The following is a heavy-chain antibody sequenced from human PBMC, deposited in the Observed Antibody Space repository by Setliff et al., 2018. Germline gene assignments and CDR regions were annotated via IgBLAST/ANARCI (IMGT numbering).Heavy chain of an antibody. CDR1: GGSITSGSYY. CDR2: LHTSGST. Sequence: PSETLSLTCSVSGGSITSGSYYWSWIRQPAGEGLEWVGRLHTSGSTNYNPSLKTRVTMSVDPSKNQFALNLRSVTAADTAVYYCARDRSAYSYGLDVWGQGTTVTVS. CDR3: ARDRSAYSYGLDV. V-gene: IGHV4-61*02. J-gene: IGHJ6*01.